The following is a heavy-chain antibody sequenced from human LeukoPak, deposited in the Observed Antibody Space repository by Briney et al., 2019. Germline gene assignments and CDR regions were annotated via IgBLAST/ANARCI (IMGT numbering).Heavy chain of an antibody. V-gene: IGHV4-38-2*01. CDR1: GYSISSGYY. CDR3: ARLGELVPAAPIGY. Sequence: PSETLSLTCAVSGYSISSGYYWGWIRHPPGKGLEWIGSIYHSGSTYCNPSLKSRVTISVDTSKNQFSLKLSSVTAADTAVYYCARLGELVPAAPIGYWGQGTLVTVSS. CDR2: IYHSGST. D-gene: IGHD2-2*01. J-gene: IGHJ4*02.